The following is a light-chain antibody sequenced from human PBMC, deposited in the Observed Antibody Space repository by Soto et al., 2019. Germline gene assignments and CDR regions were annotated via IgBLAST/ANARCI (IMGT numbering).Light chain of an antibody. CDR3: QTWGTGIVV. Sequence: QSVLTQSPSASASLGASVKLTCTLSGGHSSYAIAWHQQQPEKGPRYLMKLNSDGSFNKGDGIPDRFSGSSSGAERYLTISSLQSEDEADYYCQTWGTGIVVFGGGTKLTVL. V-gene: IGLV4-69*01. CDR2: LNSDGSF. J-gene: IGLJ2*01. CDR1: GGHSSYA.